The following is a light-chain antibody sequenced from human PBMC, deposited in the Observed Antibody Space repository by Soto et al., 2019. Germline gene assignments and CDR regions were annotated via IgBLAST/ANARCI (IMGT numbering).Light chain of an antibody. Sequence: QSVLTQPASVSGSPGQSITISCTGTSSDVVGYNYVSWYQHHPGKAPKLLIYDVSNRPSGVSNRFSGSKSDNTASLTISGLQPEDEADYYCSSYTTSNTRQIVFGTGTKVTV. CDR1: SSDVVGYNY. CDR3: SSYTTSNTRQIV. J-gene: IGLJ1*01. V-gene: IGLV2-14*03. CDR2: DVS.